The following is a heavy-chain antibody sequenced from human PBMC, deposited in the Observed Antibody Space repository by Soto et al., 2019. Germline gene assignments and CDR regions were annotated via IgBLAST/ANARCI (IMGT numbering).Heavy chain of an antibody. V-gene: IGHV3-74*01. CDR3: VRSREGYNLVADY. D-gene: IGHD5-12*01. Sequence: EAQLMESGGGLVQPGGSLRLSCAASGFTFSGYWMHWVRQAPERGLVWVSRINGDGTTTHYADSVKGRFTISRDNAKNTLYLQMNSLRAEDTAVYSCVRSREGYNLVADYWGQGTLVTVSS. CDR2: INGDGTTT. J-gene: IGHJ4*02. CDR1: GFTFSGYW.